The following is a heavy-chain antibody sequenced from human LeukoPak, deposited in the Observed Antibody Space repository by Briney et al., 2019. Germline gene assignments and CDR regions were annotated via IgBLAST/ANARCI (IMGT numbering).Heavy chain of an antibody. CDR3: AKAYSSSWSSYFDY. Sequence: GGSLRLSCAASGFTFDDYAMHWVRQAPGKGLEWVSGISWNSGSIGYADSVKGRFTISRDNAKNSLYLQMNSLRAEDTALYYCAKAYSSSWSSYFDYWGQGTLVTVSS. J-gene: IGHJ4*02. CDR1: GFTFDDYA. D-gene: IGHD6-13*01. V-gene: IGHV3-9*01. CDR2: ISWNSGSI.